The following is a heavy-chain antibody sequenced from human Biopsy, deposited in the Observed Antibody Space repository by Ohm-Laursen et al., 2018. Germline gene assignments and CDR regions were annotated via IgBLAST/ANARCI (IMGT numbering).Heavy chain of an antibody. Sequence: GTLSLTCTVPGGSIKSYYWNWIRQSPGKGLEWIGFIYYTGHTNYNPSLKSRATISVDTSKNQFSLKVISVTAADTAVYYCARLTGDPSYWGQGILVTVSS. CDR1: GGSIKSYY. CDR3: ARLTGDPSY. V-gene: IGHV4-59*01. D-gene: IGHD7-27*01. J-gene: IGHJ4*02. CDR2: IYYTGHT.